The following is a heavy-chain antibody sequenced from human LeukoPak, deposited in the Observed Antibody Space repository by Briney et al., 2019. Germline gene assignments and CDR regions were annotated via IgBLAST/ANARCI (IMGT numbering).Heavy chain of an antibody. V-gene: IGHV4-4*07. CDR2: IHTSGST. CDR1: GGSISSYY. Sequence: PSETLSLTCTVSGGSISSYYWSWIRQPAGKGLEWIGRIHTSGSTNYKPSLKSRVTMSVDTSKNQFSLKLSSVTAADTAVYYCARISSSNWYNERGAFDVWGQGTMVTVSS. CDR3: ARISSSNWYNERGAFDV. J-gene: IGHJ3*01. D-gene: IGHD6-13*01.